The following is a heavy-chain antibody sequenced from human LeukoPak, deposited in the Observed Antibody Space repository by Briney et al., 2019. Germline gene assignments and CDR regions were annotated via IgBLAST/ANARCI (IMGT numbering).Heavy chain of an antibody. CDR3: ARTVTTPARYCSSTSCFGGYYMDV. J-gene: IGHJ6*03. CDR2: IYTSGST. D-gene: IGHD2-2*01. Sequence: SETLSLTCTVSGGSISSYYWSWIRQPAGKGLEWIGRIYTSGSTNYNPSLKSRVTMSVDTSKNQFSLKLSSVTAADTAVYYCARTVTTPARYCSSTSCFGGYYMDVWGKGTTVTVSS. CDR1: GGSISSYY. V-gene: IGHV4-4*07.